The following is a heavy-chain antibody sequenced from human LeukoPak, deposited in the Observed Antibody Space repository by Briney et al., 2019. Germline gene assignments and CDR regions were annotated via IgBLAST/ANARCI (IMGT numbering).Heavy chain of an antibody. D-gene: IGHD3-22*01. V-gene: IGHV4-34*01. CDR3: ARVMIVVVSDAFDI. J-gene: IGHJ3*02. Sequence: SETLSLTCAVYGGSFSGYYWSWIRQPPGKGLEWIGEINHSGSNNYNPSLKSRVTISVDTSKNQFSLKLSSVTAADTAVYYCARVMIVVVSDAFDIWGQGTMVTVSS. CDR1: GGSFSGYY. CDR2: INHSGSN.